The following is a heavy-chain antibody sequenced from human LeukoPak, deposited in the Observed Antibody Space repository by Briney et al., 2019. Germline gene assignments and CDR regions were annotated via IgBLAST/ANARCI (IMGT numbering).Heavy chain of an antibody. CDR1: GFTVSSNY. J-gene: IGHJ4*02. D-gene: IGHD6-6*01. Sequence: GSLRLSCAASGFTVSSNYMSWVRQAPGKGLEWIGEIYHSGSTNYNPSLKSRVTISVDKSKNQFSLKLSSVTAADTAVYYCARGARPLDYWGQGTLVTVSS. CDR2: IYHSGST. CDR3: ARGARPLDY. V-gene: IGHV4-4*02.